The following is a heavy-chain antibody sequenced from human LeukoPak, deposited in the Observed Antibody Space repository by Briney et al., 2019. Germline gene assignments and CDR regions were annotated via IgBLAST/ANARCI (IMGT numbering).Heavy chain of an antibody. CDR2: ISSSSSTI. CDR1: GFTFSSYS. D-gene: IGHD4-17*01. Sequence: PGGSLRLSCAASGFTFSSYSMNWVRQAPGKGLEWVSYISSSSSTIYYADSVKGRFTISRGNSKNTLYLQMNSLRAEDTAVYYCAKGPLRRPLDYWGQGTLVTVSS. J-gene: IGHJ4*02. CDR3: AKGPLRRPLDY. V-gene: IGHV3-48*01.